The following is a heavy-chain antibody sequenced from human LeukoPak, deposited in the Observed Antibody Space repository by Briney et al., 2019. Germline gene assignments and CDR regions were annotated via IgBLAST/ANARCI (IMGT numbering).Heavy chain of an antibody. J-gene: IGHJ3*02. Sequence: GGSLRLSCAASGFTFSSYGMSWVRQAPGKGLEWVSAISGSGGSTYYADSVKGRFTISRDNSKITLYLQMNSLRAEDTAVYYCAKYCSGGSCYSSGAFDIWGQGTMVTVSS. V-gene: IGHV3-23*01. CDR3: AKYCSGGSCYSSGAFDI. CDR2: ISGSGGST. CDR1: GFTFSSYG. D-gene: IGHD2-15*01.